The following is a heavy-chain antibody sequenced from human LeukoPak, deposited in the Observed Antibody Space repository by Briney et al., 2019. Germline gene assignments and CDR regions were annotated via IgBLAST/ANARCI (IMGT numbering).Heavy chain of an antibody. J-gene: IGHJ3*02. CDR3: ARARSRSQGAFDI. CDR1: GFTFSSYS. Sequence: GGSLRLACAVSGFTFSSYSMNWVRQAPGEGLEWGSSISSSSSYIYYADSVKGRFTIARDNAKNSLYLQMNSLRAEDTAVYYCARARSRSQGAFDIWGQGTMVTVSS. V-gene: IGHV3-21*01. CDR2: ISSSSSYI.